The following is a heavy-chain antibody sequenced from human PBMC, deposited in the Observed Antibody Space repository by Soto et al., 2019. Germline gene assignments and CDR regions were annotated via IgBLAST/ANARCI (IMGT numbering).Heavy chain of an antibody. Sequence: GGSLRLSCAASGFTFSSYAMHWVRQAPGKGLEWVAVISYDGSNKYYADSVKGRFTISRDNSKNTLYLQMNSLRAEDTAVYYCARVGYSSSWYDGQYFQHWGQGTLLTVSS. D-gene: IGHD6-13*01. CDR1: GFTFSSYA. V-gene: IGHV3-30-3*01. J-gene: IGHJ1*01. CDR3: ARVGYSSSWYDGQYFQH. CDR2: ISYDGSNK.